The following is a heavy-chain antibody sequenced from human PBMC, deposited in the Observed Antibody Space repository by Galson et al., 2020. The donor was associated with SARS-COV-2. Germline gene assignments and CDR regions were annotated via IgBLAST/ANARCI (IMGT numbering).Heavy chain of an antibody. Sequence: SCAASGFPVINAWMSWVRQAPGKGLEWVGRLKSKIDGGTTDYAAPVKGRFTISRDDSKNTLYLQMNTLTTDDTAVYYCTTDRGSGWSYYYMDVWGKGTTVAVSS. CDR3: TTDRGSGWSYYYMDV. CDR2: LKSKIDGGTT. J-gene: IGHJ6*03. V-gene: IGHV3-15*01. CDR1: GFPVINAW. D-gene: IGHD6-19*01.